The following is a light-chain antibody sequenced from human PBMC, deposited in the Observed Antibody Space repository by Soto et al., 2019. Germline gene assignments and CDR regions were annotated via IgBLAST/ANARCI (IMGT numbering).Light chain of an antibody. CDR1: QSVSSY. V-gene: IGKV3-11*01. Sequence: EIVLTQSPATLSLSPGERATLSCRASQSVSSYVAWYQQKPGQAPRLLIYDASNRATGIPARFSGSGSGTDFTLTISSLVPEDFAVYYCQQRSNWPPWTFGQGTKVEIK. J-gene: IGKJ1*01. CDR3: QQRSNWPPWT. CDR2: DAS.